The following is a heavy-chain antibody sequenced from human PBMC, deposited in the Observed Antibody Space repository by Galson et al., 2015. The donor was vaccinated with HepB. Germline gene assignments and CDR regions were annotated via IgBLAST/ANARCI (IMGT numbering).Heavy chain of an antibody. CDR2: IRSKANSYAT. D-gene: IGHD5-24*01. CDR3: TRLKEMPTVENAFDI. J-gene: IGHJ3*02. V-gene: IGHV3-73*01. CDR1: GFIFSDSG. Sequence: SLRLSCAASGFIFSDSGIHWVRQASGKGLEWVGRIRSKANSYATASAASVKGRFTISRDDSENRAYLQMNSLKTEDTAAYYCTRLKEMPTVENAFDIWGQGTMVTVSS.